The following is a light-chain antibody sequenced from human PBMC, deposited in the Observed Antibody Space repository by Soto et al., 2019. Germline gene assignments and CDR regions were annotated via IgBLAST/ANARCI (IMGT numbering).Light chain of an antibody. CDR2: DAS. Sequence: EIVLTQSPATLSLSPGERATLSCRASQSVNSYLAWYQQKPGQAPRLLIHDASNRATGIPARFSGSGSGTDFTLSISSLEPEDFAVYYCQQRSNWPGYTFRQGTNLEIK. CDR1: QSVNSY. J-gene: IGKJ2*01. V-gene: IGKV3-11*01. CDR3: QQRSNWPGYT.